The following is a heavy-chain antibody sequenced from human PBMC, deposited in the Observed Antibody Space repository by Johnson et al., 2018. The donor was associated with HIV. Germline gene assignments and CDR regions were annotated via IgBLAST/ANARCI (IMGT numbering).Heavy chain of an antibody. V-gene: IGHV3-13*01. CDR2: IGTSGDT. CDR3: AILLGQWGGVFDI. Sequence: VQLVESGGGLVQPGGSLRLSCAASGFTLSRYDMHWVRQPTGKGLEWVSGIGTSGDTYSGSVKGRFTVSRENAKNFLYMQMNSLRVEDTAVYYCAILLGQWGGVFDIWGQGTMVTVSS. D-gene: IGHD6-19*01. J-gene: IGHJ3*02. CDR1: GFTLSRYD.